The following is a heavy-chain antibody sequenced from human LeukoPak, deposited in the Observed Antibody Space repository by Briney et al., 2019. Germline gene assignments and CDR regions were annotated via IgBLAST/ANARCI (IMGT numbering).Heavy chain of an antibody. V-gene: IGHV4-34*01. Sequence: PSETLSLTCAVYGGSFSGYYWSWIRQPPGKGLEWIGEISPGGSTSYNPSLKSRLTMSLDKSKIQFSLKLDSVTAADTAVYYCARVLLVSSGWDFDSWGQGTLVTVSS. CDR2: ISPGGST. D-gene: IGHD6-19*01. CDR3: ARVLLVSSGWDFDS. CDR1: GGSFSGYY. J-gene: IGHJ4*02.